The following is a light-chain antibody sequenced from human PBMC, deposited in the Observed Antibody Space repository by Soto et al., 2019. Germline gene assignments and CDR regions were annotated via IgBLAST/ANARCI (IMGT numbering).Light chain of an antibody. CDR1: QTVGNNY. CDR3: QQRSNWRLT. CDR2: GAS. V-gene: IGKV3D-20*02. Sequence: EIVLTQSPGTLSLSPGDGATLSCRASQTVGNNYLAWYQQRPGQAPRLLIHGASSRATGIPARFSGSGSGTDFTLTISSLEPEDFAVYYCQQRSNWRLTFGGGTKVDIK. J-gene: IGKJ4*01.